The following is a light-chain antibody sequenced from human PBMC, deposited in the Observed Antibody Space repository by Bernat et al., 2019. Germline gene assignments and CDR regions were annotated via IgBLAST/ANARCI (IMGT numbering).Light chain of an antibody. J-gene: IGKJ2*01. V-gene: IGKV1-5*03. CDR2: KAS. Sequence: DIQMTQSPSTLSASVGDRVTITCRASQSISGWLAWHQQKPGKAPRLLMYKASSLESGVPSRFSGSGSGTEFTLTISSLQPDDFATYYCQQYNSYSTFGQGTKLEIK. CDR1: QSISGW. CDR3: QQYNSYST.